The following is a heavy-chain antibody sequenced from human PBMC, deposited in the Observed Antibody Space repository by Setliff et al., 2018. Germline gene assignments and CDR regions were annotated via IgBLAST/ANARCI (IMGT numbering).Heavy chain of an antibody. CDR3: ARVPRIIIMVGVISHKYYMDV. D-gene: IGHD3-3*02. J-gene: IGHJ6*03. V-gene: IGHV3-20*04. Sequence: GGSLRLSCAVSGFSFHDYGMGWVRQAPGKGLEWVSSINWNGVSIGYADSVKGRFTISRDNAKNSLYLQMNSLRAEDTALYYCARVPRIIIMVGVISHKYYMDVWGKGTTVTVSS. CDR2: INWNGVSI. CDR1: GFSFHDYG.